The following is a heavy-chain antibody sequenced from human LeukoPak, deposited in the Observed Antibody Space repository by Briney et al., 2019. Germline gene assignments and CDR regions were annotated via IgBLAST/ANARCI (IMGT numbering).Heavy chain of an antibody. CDR2: ISSSSSYT. CDR1: GFTFSDYY. D-gene: IGHD2/OR15-2a*01. J-gene: IGHJ6*02. V-gene: IGHV3-11*06. Sequence: PGGSLRLSCAASGFTFSDYYMSWIRQAPGKGLEWVSYISSSSSYTNYADSVKGRFTISRDNAKNSLYLQMNSLRAEDTAVYYCARVGLSPTSDYYGMDVWGQGTTVTVSS. CDR3: ARVGLSPTSDYYGMDV.